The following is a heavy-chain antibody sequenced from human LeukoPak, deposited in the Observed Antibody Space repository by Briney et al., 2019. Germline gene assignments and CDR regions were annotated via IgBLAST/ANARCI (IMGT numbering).Heavy chain of an antibody. J-gene: IGHJ5*02. CDR2: ISGSGGST. D-gene: IGHD2-2*01. Sequence: GGSLRLSCAASGFTFSSYAMSWVRQAPGKGLEWVSAISGSGGSTYYADSVKGRFTISRDNSKNTLYLQMNSLRAGDTAVYYCAREGSDIVVVPAAAPAFVGDNWFDPWGQGTLVTVSS. V-gene: IGHV3-23*01. CDR3: AREGSDIVVVPAAAPAFVGDNWFDP. CDR1: GFTFSSYA.